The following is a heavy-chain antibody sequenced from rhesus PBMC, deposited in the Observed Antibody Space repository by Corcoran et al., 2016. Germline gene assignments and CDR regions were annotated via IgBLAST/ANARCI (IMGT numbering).Heavy chain of an antibody. CDR2: INGNSGST. CDR3: ARVQYSWNYMSY. Sequence: QVQLQESGPGLVKPSETLSLTCTVSGASISSNWWSWTRQPPGKGLEWIGEINGNSGSTNYNPSLKSRVTISKDASKNQFSLKLSSVTAADTAVYYCARVQYSWNYMSYWGQGVLVTVSS. D-gene: IGHD1-1-1*01. CDR1: GASISSNW. J-gene: IGHJ4*01. V-gene: IGHV4-80*01.